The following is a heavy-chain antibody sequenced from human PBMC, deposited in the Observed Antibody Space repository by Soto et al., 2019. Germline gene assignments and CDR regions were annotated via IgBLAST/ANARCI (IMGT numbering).Heavy chain of an antibody. CDR1: GYTFTSYG. Sequence: QVQLVQSGAEVKRPGASVKVSCKASGYTFTSYGISWVRQAPGQGLEWMGWISAYNGNTNYAQKLQGRVTMTTDTSTSTAYMERRSLRSDDTAVYYCAREGFGELLKEYYYYGMDVWGQGTTVTVSS. V-gene: IGHV1-18*01. CDR3: AREGFGELLKEYYYYGMDV. D-gene: IGHD3-10*01. J-gene: IGHJ6*02. CDR2: ISAYNGNT.